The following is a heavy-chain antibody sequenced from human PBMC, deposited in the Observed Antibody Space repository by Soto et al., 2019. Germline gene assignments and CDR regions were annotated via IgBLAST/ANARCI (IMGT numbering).Heavy chain of an antibody. Sequence: EVQLLESGGGLVQPGGSLRLSCAASGFTFSSYAMSWVRQAPGKGLEWVSAISGSGGSTYYADSVKGRFTIATDNSENTLNLQMNSLSAEDTAVYYCAKIPHSSSWYLDAFDIWGQGTMVTVSS. D-gene: IGHD6-13*01. CDR3: AKIPHSSSWYLDAFDI. J-gene: IGHJ3*02. V-gene: IGHV3-23*01. CDR2: ISGSGGST. CDR1: GFTFSSYA.